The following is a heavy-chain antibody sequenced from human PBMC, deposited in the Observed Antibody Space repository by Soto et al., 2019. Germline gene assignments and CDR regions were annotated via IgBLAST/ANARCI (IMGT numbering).Heavy chain of an antibody. CDR3: AIVVPAAENWFDP. CDR2: INHSGST. Sequence: SETLSLTCAVYGGSFSGYYWSWIRQPPGKGLEWIGEINHSGSTNYNPSLKSRVTISVDTSKNQFSLKLSSVTAADTAVYYCAIVVPAAENWFDPWGQGTLVTVS. D-gene: IGHD2-2*01. J-gene: IGHJ5*02. V-gene: IGHV4-34*01. CDR1: GGSFSGYY.